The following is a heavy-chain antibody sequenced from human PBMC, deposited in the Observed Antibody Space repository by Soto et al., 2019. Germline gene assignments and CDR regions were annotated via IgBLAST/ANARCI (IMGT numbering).Heavy chain of an antibody. CDR2: IIPIFGTA. CDR3: ASSLAYYYGSGSSGGMDV. V-gene: IGHV1-69*13. J-gene: IGHJ6*02. D-gene: IGHD3-10*01. Sequence: SVKVSCKASGGTFSSYAISWVLQAPGQGLEWMGGIIPIFGTANYAQKFQGRVTITADESTSTAYMELSSLRSEDTAVYYCASSLAYYYGSGSSGGMDVWGQGTTVTVSS. CDR1: GGTFSSYA.